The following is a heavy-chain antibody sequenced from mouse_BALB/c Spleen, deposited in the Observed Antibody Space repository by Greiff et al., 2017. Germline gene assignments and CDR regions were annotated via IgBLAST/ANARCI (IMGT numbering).Heavy chain of an antibody. CDR2: IYPGDGDT. V-gene: IGHV1-82*01. CDR3: ARWGDGYFDY. J-gene: IGHJ2*01. CDR1: GYAFSSSW. D-gene: IGHD3-3*01. Sequence: QVHVKQSGPELVKPGASVKISCKASGYAFSSSWMNWVKQRPGQGLEWIGRIYPGDGDTNYNGKFKGKATLTADKSSSTAYMQLSSLTSVDSAVYFCARWGDGYFDYWGQGTTLTVSS.